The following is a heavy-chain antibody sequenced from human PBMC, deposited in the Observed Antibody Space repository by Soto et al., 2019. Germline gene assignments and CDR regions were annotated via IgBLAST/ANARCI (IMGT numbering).Heavy chain of an antibody. D-gene: IGHD2-15*01. J-gene: IGHJ6*02. CDR3: ARGGGYCSGGSCYPTLGYYYGMDV. CDR1: GGSISSYY. CDR2: IYYSGST. V-gene: IGHV4-59*01. Sequence: KASETLSLTCTVSGGSISSYYWSWIRQPPGKGLEWIGYIYYSGSTNYNPSLKSRVTISVDTSKHQFSLKLSSVTAADTAVYYWARGGGYCSGGSCYPTLGYYYGMDVWGQGTTVTVSS.